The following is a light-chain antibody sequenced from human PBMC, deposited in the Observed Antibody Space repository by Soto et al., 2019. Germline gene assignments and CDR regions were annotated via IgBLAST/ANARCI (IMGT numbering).Light chain of an antibody. CDR2: SRD. Sequence: QSVLTQPPSASGTPGQRVTISCSGTSSNIGNNIVAWYQQLPGTAPKLLIYSRDLRPSGVPDRFSGSRSGTSASLAIDGLQSEDEADYYCAAWDDSLNGPVFGGGTKVTVL. CDR1: SSNIGNNI. J-gene: IGLJ3*02. V-gene: IGLV1-44*01. CDR3: AAWDDSLNGPV.